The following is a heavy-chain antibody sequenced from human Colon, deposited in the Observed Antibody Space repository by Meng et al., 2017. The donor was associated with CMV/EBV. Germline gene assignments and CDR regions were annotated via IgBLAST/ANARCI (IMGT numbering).Heavy chain of an antibody. J-gene: IGHJ4*02. V-gene: IGHV3-21*01. Sequence: GECLKISCATSGFTFGDFGMNWVRQAPGKGLEWVASISYGSSYMYYLDSVQGRFTISRDNTANSLYLQMNSLRAEDSAVYYCARQTSSSTYDFWGQGTLVTVSS. CDR2: ISYGSSYM. D-gene: IGHD1-1*01. CDR1: GFTFGDFG. CDR3: ARQTSSSTYDF.